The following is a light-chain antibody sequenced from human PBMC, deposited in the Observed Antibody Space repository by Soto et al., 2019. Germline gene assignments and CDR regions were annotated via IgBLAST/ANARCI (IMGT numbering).Light chain of an antibody. CDR1: QSISKW. CDR2: DAS. Sequence: DIQMTQSPSTLSASVGDRVVITCRASQSISKWLAWYQQKPGRAPNFLIYDASTLESGVPSRFSGSGSGTECKRTISNLQPDDFATCHCQQHRTFPPTFGLGTKVDIK. CDR3: QQHRTFPPT. J-gene: IGKJ1*01. V-gene: IGKV1-5*01.